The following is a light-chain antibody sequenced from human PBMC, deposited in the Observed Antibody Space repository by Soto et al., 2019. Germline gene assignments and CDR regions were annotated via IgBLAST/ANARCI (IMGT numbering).Light chain of an antibody. CDR1: QNIDNY. J-gene: IGKJ5*01. CDR3: QQSSSSPPIT. Sequence: DIQLTPSPSSLSASLGDRVTISCRASQNIDNYLHWYQQKSGKAPEALIYAASSLRDGVSSRFSGSGYGTEITLTINNLQPEDFATYYCQQSSSSPPITFGQGTRLDI. CDR2: AAS. V-gene: IGKV1-39*01.